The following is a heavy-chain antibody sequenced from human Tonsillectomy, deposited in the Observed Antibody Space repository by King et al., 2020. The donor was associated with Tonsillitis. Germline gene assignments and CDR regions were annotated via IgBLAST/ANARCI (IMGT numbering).Heavy chain of an antibody. CDR1: GYTFTSYY. Sequence: QLVQSGAEVKKPGASVKVSCKASGYTFTSYYMHWVRQAPGQGLEWMGIINPSGGSTSYAQKFQGRVTMTRDTSTSTVYMELSSLRSEDTAVYYCARGKGGSGSYYQDGMDVWGQGTTVTVPS. CDR2: INPSGGST. V-gene: IGHV1-46*01. D-gene: IGHD3-10*01. CDR3: ARGKGGSGSYYQDGMDV. J-gene: IGHJ6*02.